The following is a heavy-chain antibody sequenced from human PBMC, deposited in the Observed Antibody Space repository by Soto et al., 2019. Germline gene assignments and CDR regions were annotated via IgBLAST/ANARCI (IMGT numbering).Heavy chain of an antibody. J-gene: IGHJ6*02. CDR1: GFTFSSYW. CDR2: INTDGSRI. V-gene: IGHV3-74*01. Sequence: EVQLVESGGGLVQPGGSLRLSCAASGFTFSSYWMHWVRQAPGKGLVWVSRINTDGSRISYADSVKGRFTIARDNAKNTLYLQMNSLRAEDTAIYYCARGIMDLYGMDVWGQGTKVTVSS. D-gene: IGHD3-16*01. CDR3: ARGIMDLYGMDV.